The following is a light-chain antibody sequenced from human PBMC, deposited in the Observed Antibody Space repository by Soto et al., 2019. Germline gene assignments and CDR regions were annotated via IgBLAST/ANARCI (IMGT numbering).Light chain of an antibody. J-gene: IGLJ2*01. CDR1: SSDVGGYNY. CDR2: DVS. CDR3: SSYTSSSLVV. Sequence: QSALTQPASVSGSPGQSITISCTGTSSDVGGYNYVSWYQQHPGKAPKLMIYDVSNRPSGVSNRFSGSKSGNTASLTISELQAEDEADYYCSSYTSSSLVVFGGGTKVTVL. V-gene: IGLV2-14*01.